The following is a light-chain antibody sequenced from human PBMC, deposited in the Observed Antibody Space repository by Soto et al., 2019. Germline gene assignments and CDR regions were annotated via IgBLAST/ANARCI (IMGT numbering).Light chain of an antibody. CDR3: QQRSNWLMYT. J-gene: IGKJ2*01. CDR1: QSVSSN. Sequence: EIVLTQSPATLSLSPGERATLSCRASQSVSSNLAWYQQKPGQAPRLLIYDASNRATGIPARFSGSGSGTDFTLPISSLEPEDFAVYYCQQRSNWLMYTFGQGTKLEIK. CDR2: DAS. V-gene: IGKV3-11*01.